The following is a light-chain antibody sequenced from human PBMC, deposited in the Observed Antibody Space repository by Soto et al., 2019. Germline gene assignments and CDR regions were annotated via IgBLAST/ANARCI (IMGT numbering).Light chain of an antibody. V-gene: IGKV1-5*03. Sequence: DIQMTKSPSTLSASVGDRVTITCRASQSISSWLAWYQQKPGKAPKVLIYKASSLERGVPSRFSGSGSGTDFTLTISSLQPDDFATYYCQQYNSYLYTFGQGTKLEIK. CDR1: QSISSW. J-gene: IGKJ2*01. CDR2: KAS. CDR3: QQYNSYLYT.